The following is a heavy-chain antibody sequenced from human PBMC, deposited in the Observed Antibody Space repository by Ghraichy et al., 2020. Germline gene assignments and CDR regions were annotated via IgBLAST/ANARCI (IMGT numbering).Heavy chain of an antibody. D-gene: IGHD3-16*02. CDR1: GFTFSSYW. V-gene: IGHV3-7*03. Sequence: GGSLILSCAASGFTFSSYWMSWVRQAPGKGLEWVANIKQDGSEKYYVDSVKGRFTISRDNAKNSLYLQMNSLRAEDTAVYYCARDVGYDYVWGSYRYTSNFDYWGQGTLVTVSS. J-gene: IGHJ4*02. CDR3: ARDVGYDYVWGSYRYTSNFDY. CDR2: IKQDGSEK.